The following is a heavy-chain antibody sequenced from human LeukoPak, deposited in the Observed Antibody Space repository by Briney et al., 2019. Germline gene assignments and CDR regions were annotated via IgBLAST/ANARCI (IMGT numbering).Heavy chain of an antibody. CDR3: ARGGYKRLYYMDV. D-gene: IGHD5-18*01. Sequence: KPSETLSLTCAVYGGSFSGYYWSWIRQPPGKGLEWIGEINHSGSTNYNPSLKSRVTISVDTSKNQFSLKLSFVTAADTAVYYCARGGYKRLYYMDVWGKGTTVTVSS. CDR1: GGSFSGYY. CDR2: INHSGST. V-gene: IGHV4-34*01. J-gene: IGHJ6*03.